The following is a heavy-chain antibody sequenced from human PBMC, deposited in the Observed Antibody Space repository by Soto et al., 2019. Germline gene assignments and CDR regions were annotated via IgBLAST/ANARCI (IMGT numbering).Heavy chain of an antibody. V-gene: IGHV1-2*02. CDR1: AYMFAGHD. D-gene: IGHD3-22*01. CDR3: ARAGDASSGYFVVDYYYYGMGV. Sequence: ASVKVSCKASAYMFAGHDMHWVRRAPGQGLEWMGWINPNSGGTNYAQPFQGRVTLTRDTSISTVYMELTRLRSDDTAVYYCARAGDASSGYFVVDYYYYGMGVWG. J-gene: IGHJ6*02. CDR2: INPNSGGT.